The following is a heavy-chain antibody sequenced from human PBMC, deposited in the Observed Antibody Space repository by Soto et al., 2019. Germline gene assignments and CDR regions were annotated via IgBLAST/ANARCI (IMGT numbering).Heavy chain of an antibody. V-gene: IGHV3-30*18. J-gene: IGHJ5*02. CDR2: ISYDGSNK. D-gene: IGHD2-15*01. Sequence: GGSQRLSSTASGFNFGSYGMHWVRQAPGKGLEWVAVISYDGSNKYYADSVKGRFTISRDNSKNTLYLQMNSLRAEDTAVYYCAKDRNPYCSGGSCYVLIDPWGQGTLVTVSS. CDR1: GFNFGSYG. CDR3: AKDRNPYCSGGSCYVLIDP.